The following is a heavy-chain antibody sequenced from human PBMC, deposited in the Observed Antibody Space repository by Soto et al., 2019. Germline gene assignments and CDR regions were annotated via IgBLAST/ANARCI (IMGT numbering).Heavy chain of an antibody. D-gene: IGHD3-3*01. CDR2: INTNTGNP. Sequence: ASVKVSCKASGYTFTSYAMNWVRQAPGQGLEWMGWINTNTGNPTYAQGFTGRFVFSLDTSVSTAYLQICSLKAEDTAVYYCARGPLDTIFGVVIIEFDPWGQGTLVPVSS. V-gene: IGHV7-4-1*01. J-gene: IGHJ5*02. CDR1: GYTFTSYA. CDR3: ARGPLDTIFGVVIIEFDP.